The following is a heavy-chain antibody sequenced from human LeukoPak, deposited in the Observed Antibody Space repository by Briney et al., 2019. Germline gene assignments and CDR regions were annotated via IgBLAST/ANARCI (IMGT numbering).Heavy chain of an antibody. CDR3: ARQGYGDYYFQH. J-gene: IGHJ1*01. Sequence: PGGSLRLSCAASGFTFSNYWMSWVRQAPGKGLEWVANIKQDGSEKYYVDSVKGRFTISRDNAKNSLYLQMNSPRAVDTAVYYCARQGYGDYYFQHWGQGTLVTVSS. D-gene: IGHD4-17*01. CDR2: IKQDGSEK. CDR1: GFTFSNYW. V-gene: IGHV3-7*01.